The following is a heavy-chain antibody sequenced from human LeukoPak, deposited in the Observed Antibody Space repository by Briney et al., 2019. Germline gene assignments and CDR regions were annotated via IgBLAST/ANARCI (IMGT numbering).Heavy chain of an antibody. CDR2: IYYSGST. CDR1: GGSISSSNW. D-gene: IGHD3-22*01. J-gene: IGHJ2*01. CDR3: ARDYYDSSGYPPDWYFDL. V-gene: IGHV4-4*02. Sequence: SETLSLTCAVSGGSISSSNWWNWVRQPPGKGLEWIGYIYYSGSTNYNPSLKSRVTISVDTSKNQFSLKLSSVTAADTAVYYCARDYYDSSGYPPDWYFDLWGRGTLVTVSS.